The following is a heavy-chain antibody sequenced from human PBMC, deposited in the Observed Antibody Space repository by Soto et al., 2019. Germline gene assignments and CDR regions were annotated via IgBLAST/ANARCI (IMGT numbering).Heavy chain of an antibody. CDR1: GYSFTSYW. D-gene: IGHD6-25*01. J-gene: IGHJ5*02. V-gene: IGHV5-10-1*01. CDR3: ASLSESWFDP. CDR2: IDPSDSYT. Sequence: GSLKISCNGSGYSFTSYWISWVRQMPGKGLEWMGRIDPSDSYTNYSPSFQGPVTISADKSISTAYLQWSSLKASDTAMYYCASLSESWFDPWGQGTLVTVSS.